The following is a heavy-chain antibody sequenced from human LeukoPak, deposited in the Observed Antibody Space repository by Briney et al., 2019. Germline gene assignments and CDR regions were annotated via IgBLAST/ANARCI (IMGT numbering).Heavy chain of an antibody. CDR3: ARSTGDLDY. V-gene: IGHV6-1*01. D-gene: IGHD7-27*01. CDR1: GDSVSSNSAA. CDR2: TYYRSKLYN. Sequence: SQTLSLTCAISGDSVSSNSAAGNWIRQSPSRGLEWLGRTYYRSKLYNDCAVSVKSRITVNPDTSKNQFSLQLNSVPPEDTAVYYCARSTGDLDYWGQGTLVTVSS. J-gene: IGHJ4*02.